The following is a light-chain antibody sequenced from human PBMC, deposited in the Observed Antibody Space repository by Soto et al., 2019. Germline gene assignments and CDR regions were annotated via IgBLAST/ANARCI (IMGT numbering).Light chain of an antibody. CDR1: QTVYSY. J-gene: IGKJ4*01. Sequence: DLQMTQSPSSLSASVGDRITITCRASQTVYSYLNWYQQKPGRAPKLLIYAVSSLHSVVPSRFSGSGSGTDFALTISSLQPEDFATYYCQQSYIDHVTFGGGTKVEIK. V-gene: IGKV1-39*01. CDR2: AVS. CDR3: QQSYIDHVT.